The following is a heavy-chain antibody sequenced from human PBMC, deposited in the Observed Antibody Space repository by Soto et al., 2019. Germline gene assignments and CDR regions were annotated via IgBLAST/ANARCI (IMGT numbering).Heavy chain of an antibody. CDR1: GFNISRNY. CDR2: MYSDAST. V-gene: IGHV3-66*01. D-gene: IGHD3-10*01. CDR3: AKAGGV. J-gene: IGHJ4*02. Sequence: EVQLVESGGGLVQPGGSLRLSCAASGFNISRNYMIWVRQAPGKGLVWVSLMYSDASTHYADSLKDRFTISRDNSKNTLFLQMDNLSAEDTAVYYCAKAGGVWGQGTLVTVSS.